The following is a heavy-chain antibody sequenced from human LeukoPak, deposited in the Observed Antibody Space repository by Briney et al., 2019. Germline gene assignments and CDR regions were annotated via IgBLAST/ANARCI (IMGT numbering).Heavy chain of an antibody. CDR1: GGSISSYY. CDR2: IYYSGST. CDR3: ARHLMAAGTVDY. V-gene: IGHV4-59*01. D-gene: IGHD6-13*01. Sequence: SETLSLTCTVSGGSISSYYWSWIRQPPGKGLEWIGYIYYSGSTNYNPSLKSRVTISVDTSKNQFSLKLSSVTAADTAVYYCARHLMAAGTVDYWGQGTLVTVSS. J-gene: IGHJ4*02.